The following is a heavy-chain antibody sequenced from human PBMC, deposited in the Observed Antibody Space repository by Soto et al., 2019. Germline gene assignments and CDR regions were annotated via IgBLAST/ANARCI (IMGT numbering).Heavy chain of an antibody. D-gene: IGHD4-4*01. V-gene: IGHV3-21*05. CDR2: INPTSGHI. Sequence: GGSLRLSCGTSGFTFASYTMAWVRQAPGKGLEWVSYINPTSGHINYADSVKGRFTISRDNARNSLYLQMNSLTADDTAMYYCARLPYSAYNRHFDYWGQGTLVTVSS. CDR3: ARLPYSAYNRHFDY. J-gene: IGHJ4*02. CDR1: GFTFASYT.